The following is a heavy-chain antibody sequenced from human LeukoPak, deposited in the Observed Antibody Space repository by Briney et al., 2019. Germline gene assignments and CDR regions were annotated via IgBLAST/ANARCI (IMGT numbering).Heavy chain of an antibody. J-gene: IGHJ4*02. V-gene: IGHV3-66*01. D-gene: IGHD3-22*01. Sequence: TGGSLRLSCEASGFTFSDYYMSWVRQAPGKGLEWVSVIYSGGSTYYADSVKGRFTISRDNSKNTLYLQMNSLRAEDTAVYYCARDDYDSSGYYSLDYWGQGTLVTVSS. CDR2: IYSGGST. CDR3: ARDDYDSSGYYSLDY. CDR1: GFTFSDYY.